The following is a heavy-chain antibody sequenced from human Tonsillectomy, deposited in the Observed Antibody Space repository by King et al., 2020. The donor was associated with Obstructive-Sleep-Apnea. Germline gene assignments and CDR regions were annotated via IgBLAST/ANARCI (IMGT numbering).Heavy chain of an antibody. V-gene: IGHV3-23*04. CDR1: GFTFSSFV. D-gene: IGHD3-3*01. CDR3: ARSYDFWSGPHD. J-gene: IGHJ4*02. CDR2: ISGSADST. Sequence: QLVQSGGGLVQPGGSLRLSCAASGFTFSSFVMNWVRQAPGEGLEWGSGISGSADSTYYADSVKGRFTISRDNSKNTLYLQRNSLRAEDTALYYCARSYDFWSGPHDWGQGTLVTVSS.